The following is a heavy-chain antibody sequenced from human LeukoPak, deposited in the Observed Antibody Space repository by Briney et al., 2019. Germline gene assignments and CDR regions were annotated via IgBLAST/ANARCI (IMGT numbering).Heavy chain of an antibody. J-gene: IGHJ3*02. Sequence: RGSLRLSCAASGFTFSSYAMSWVRQAPGKGLEWVSAISGSGGSTYYADSVKGRFTISRDNSKNTLYLQMNSLRAEDTAVYYCAKDRRGYSAFDIWGQGTMVTVSS. V-gene: IGHV3-23*01. CDR3: AKDRRGYSAFDI. CDR2: ISGSGGST. D-gene: IGHD3-22*01. CDR1: GFTFSSYA.